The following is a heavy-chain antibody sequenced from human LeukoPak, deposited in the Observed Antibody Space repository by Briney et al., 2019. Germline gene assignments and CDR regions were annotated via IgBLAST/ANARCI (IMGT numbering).Heavy chain of an antibody. J-gene: IGHJ6*02. V-gene: IGHV4-39*01. CDR2: IYHSGTT. CDR1: VGFVSSGTYY. Sequence: SSETLSLTCTVSVGFVSSGTYYWDWIRQPPGKGLEWIGTIYHSGTTSYAPSLESRASISVDTSQNLVSLKLRSVTAADTAVYYCARRVPRWGYTDVWGQGTTVTVSS. CDR3: ARRVPRWGYTDV. D-gene: IGHD2-2*02.